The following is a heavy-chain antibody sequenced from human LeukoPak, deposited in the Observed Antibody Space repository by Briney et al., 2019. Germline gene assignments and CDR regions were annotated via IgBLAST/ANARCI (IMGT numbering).Heavy chain of an antibody. V-gene: IGHV3-30*18. CDR2: ISYDGSNK. D-gene: IGHD1-1*01. J-gene: IGHJ6*02. CDR1: GFTFSSYG. CDR3: AKDAHDDYYYYYGMDV. Sequence: TGGSLRLSCAASGFTFSSYGMHWVRQAPGKGLEWVAVISYDGSNKYYADSVKGRFTISRDNSKNTLYLQMSSLRAEDTAVYYCAKDAHDDYYYYYGMDVWGQGTTVTVSS.